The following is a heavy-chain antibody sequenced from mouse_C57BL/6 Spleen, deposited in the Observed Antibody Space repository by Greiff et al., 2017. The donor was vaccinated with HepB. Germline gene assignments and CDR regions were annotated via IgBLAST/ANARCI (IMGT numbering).Heavy chain of an antibody. D-gene: IGHD2-2*01. CDR2: ISNGGGST. J-gene: IGHJ2*01. CDR3: ARHEVTTGFDY. V-gene: IGHV5-12*01. CDR1: GFTFSDYY. Sequence: EVMLVESGGGLVQPGGSLKLSCAASGFTFSDYYMYWVRQTPEKRLEWVAYISNGGGSTYYPDTVKGRFTISRDNAKNTLYLQLSRLKSEDTAMYYCARHEVTTGFDYWGQGTTLTVSS.